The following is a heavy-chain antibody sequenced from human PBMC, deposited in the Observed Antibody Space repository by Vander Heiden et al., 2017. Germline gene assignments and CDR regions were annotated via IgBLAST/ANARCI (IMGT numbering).Heavy chain of an antibody. CDR2: IIPYDGDT. V-gene: IGHV1-18*01. Sequence: QVQLVQPGAEMKKPGASVKVSCKASGYSFTRFGISWMRQAPGQRLEWMGWIIPYDGDTKYAQKFRDRVTLTTDTSTSTAYMELKSLRPDDTAVYYCAKVSPPSPCDYWGQGTLVTVSS. J-gene: IGHJ4*02. CDR3: AKVSPPSPCDY. CDR1: GYSFTRFG.